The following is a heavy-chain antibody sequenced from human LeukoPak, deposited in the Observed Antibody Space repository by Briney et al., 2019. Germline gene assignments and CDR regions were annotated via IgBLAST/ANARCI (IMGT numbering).Heavy chain of an antibody. CDR3: ARDRAMVVGSSWYYDY. D-gene: IGHD5-18*01. J-gene: IGHJ4*02. CDR2: IWYDGSNK. V-gene: IGHV3-33*08. Sequence: GTSLRLSCTASGFTLSSYGMHWVRQAPGKGLEWVSLIWYDGSNKYYADSVKGRFTISRDNSKNTLNLQMNSLRAEDTALYYCARDRAMVVGSSWYYDYWGQGTLVTVSS. CDR1: GFTLSSYG.